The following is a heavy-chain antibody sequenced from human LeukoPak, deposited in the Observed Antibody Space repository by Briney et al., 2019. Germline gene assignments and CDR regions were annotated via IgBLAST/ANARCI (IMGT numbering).Heavy chain of an antibody. V-gene: IGHV4-59*01. CDR3: AKGYSSPAPYYYYYMDV. Sequence: SETLSLTCTVSGGSISSYYWSWIRQPPGKGLEWIGYIYYSGSTNFNPSLKSRVTISVDTSKNQFSLKLSSVTAADTAVYYCAKGYSSPAPYYYYYMDVWGKGTTVTVSS. CDR1: GGSISSYY. CDR2: IYYSGST. D-gene: IGHD6-13*01. J-gene: IGHJ6*03.